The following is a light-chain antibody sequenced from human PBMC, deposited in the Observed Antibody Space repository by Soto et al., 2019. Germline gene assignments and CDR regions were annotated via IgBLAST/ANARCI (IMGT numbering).Light chain of an antibody. CDR3: QQYNSYSSWT. J-gene: IGKJ1*01. Sequence: DIQMTQSPSTLSASVGDRVTITCRASQSISTWLAWYQQKPGKAPNLLIYMASSLESGVPSRFSSSGSGTEFTLTISSLQPDDFATYYCQQYNSYSSWTFGQGTKVEIK. CDR2: MAS. V-gene: IGKV1-5*03. CDR1: QSISTW.